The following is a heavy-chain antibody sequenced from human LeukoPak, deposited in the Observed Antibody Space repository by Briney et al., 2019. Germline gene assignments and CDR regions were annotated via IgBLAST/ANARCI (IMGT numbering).Heavy chain of an antibody. Sequence: QPGGSLRLSCAASGFTFSSYAMSWVRQAPGKGLEWVSAISGSGGSTYYADSVKGRFTISRDNSKNTLYLQIDGLRAEDTAIYYCAKDRDDYGDFAFDYWGQGTLVTVSS. V-gene: IGHV3-23*01. CDR3: AKDRDDYGDFAFDY. CDR2: ISGSGGST. D-gene: IGHD4-17*01. J-gene: IGHJ4*02. CDR1: GFTFSSYA.